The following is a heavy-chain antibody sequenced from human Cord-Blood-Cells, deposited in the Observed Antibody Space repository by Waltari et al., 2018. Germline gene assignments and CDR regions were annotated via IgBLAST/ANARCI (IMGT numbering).Heavy chain of an antibody. CDR3: ARLRVYYDSSGFDY. V-gene: IGHV5-51*01. CDR1: GYSFTSYW. D-gene: IGHD3-22*01. CDR2: DYPGDCDT. J-gene: IGHJ4*02. Sequence: EVQLVQSGAEVKKPGESLKISCKGSGYSFTSYWIGWVRQMPGKGLEWMGCDYPGDCDTRDRPSFQGQVTISAYKSISAAYLQWSSLKASDTAMYDCARLRVYYDSSGFDYWGQGTLVTVSS.